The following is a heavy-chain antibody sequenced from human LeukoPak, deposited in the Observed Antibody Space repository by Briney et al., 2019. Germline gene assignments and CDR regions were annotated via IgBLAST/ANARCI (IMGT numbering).Heavy chain of an antibody. CDR3: VRDRIMITFGGALSL. CDR1: GFTFSSYA. J-gene: IGHJ4*02. D-gene: IGHD3-16*01. CDR2: ISYDGSNK. V-gene: IGHV3-30-3*01. Sequence: PGGSLRLSCAASGFTFSSYATHWVRQAPGKGLEWVAVISYDGSNKYYADSVKGRFTISRDNSKNTLDLQMNSLRAEDTAVYYCVRDRIMITFGGALSLWGQGTLVTVSS.